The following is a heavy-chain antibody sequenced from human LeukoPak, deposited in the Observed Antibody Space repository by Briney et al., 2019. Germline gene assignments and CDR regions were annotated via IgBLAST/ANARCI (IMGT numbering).Heavy chain of an antibody. CDR3: ARENIAAAGTRYYYGMDV. V-gene: IGHV1-2*02. Sequence: GASVKVSCKASGYTFTGSYMHWVRQAPGQGLEWMGWINPNSGGTNYAQKFQGRVTMTRDTSISTAYMELSRLRSDDTAVYYCARENIAAAGTRYYYGMDVWGQGTTVTVSS. D-gene: IGHD6-13*01. CDR2: INPNSGGT. CDR1: GYTFTGSY. J-gene: IGHJ6*02.